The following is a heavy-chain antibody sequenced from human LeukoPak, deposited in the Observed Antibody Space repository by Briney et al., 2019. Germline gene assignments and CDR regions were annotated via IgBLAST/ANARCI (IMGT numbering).Heavy chain of an antibody. CDR1: GGSNSRADYY. CDR3: ARDSDFWSGYYYFDY. D-gene: IGHD3-3*01. V-gene: IGHV4-30-4*08. J-gene: IGHJ4*02. CDR2: IYYSGST. Sequence: PSETLSPTCTVSGGSNSRADYYWSWIRQPPGKGLEWIGYIYYSGSTYYNPSLKSRATISVDTSKNQFSLKLSSVTAADTAVYYCARDSDFWSGYYYFDYWGQGTLVTVSS.